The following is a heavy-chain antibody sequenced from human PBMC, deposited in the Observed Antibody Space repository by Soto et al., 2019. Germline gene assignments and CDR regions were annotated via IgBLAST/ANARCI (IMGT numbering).Heavy chain of an antibody. CDR3: ARDSTVTTVYYYYGMDV. Sequence: ASVKVSCKASGYTFTSYGISWVRQAPGQGLEWMGWISAYNGNTNYAQKLQGRVTMTTDTSTSTAYMELRSLRSDDTAVSYCARDSTVTTVYYYYGMDVWGQGTTVTVSS. V-gene: IGHV1-18*04. J-gene: IGHJ6*02. CDR1: GYTFTSYG. D-gene: IGHD4-17*01. CDR2: ISAYNGNT.